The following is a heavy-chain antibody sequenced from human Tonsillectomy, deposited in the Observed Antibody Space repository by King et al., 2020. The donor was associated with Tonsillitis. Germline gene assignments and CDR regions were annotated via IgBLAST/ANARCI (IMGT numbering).Heavy chain of an antibody. J-gene: IGHJ5*02. CDR1: GGSISGGSYY. V-gene: IGHV4-31*03. D-gene: IGHD2-15*01. Sequence: VQLQESGPVLVKPLQTLSLTCTVSGGSISGGSYYWSWIRQHPGKGLERIGYIYDSGNTYYNPSLKSRLTISVDTSKNQFSLKLSSVTAADTAVYYCGRYEGGVFDPWGQGTLVTVSS. CDR3: GRYEGGVFDP. CDR2: IYDSGNT.